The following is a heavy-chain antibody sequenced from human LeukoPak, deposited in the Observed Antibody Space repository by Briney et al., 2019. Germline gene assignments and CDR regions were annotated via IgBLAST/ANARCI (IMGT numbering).Heavy chain of an antibody. V-gene: IGHV3-23*01. CDR2: XXGGSSXT. D-gene: IGHD6-19*01. Sequence: GGSLRLSCVASGFTFXXYAMSWVRQTPGXGXXXXXXXXGGSSXTNXXXXXXXXXTIXXDNSKNTLYLQMSSLRDEDTAVYYXAKXRDTSSARAGSAFDCWGQGTLVTVSS. CDR3: AKXRDTSSARAGSAFDC. CDR1: GFTFXXYA. J-gene: IGHJ4*02.